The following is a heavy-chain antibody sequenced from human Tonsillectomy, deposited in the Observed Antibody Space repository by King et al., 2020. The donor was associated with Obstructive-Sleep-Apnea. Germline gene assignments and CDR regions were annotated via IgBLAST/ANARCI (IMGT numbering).Heavy chain of an antibody. J-gene: IGHJ1*01. Sequence: VQLVESGGGLAQPGRSLRLSCAASGFTFDDYAMHWVRQAPGKGLEWGSCISWNSGSISYADSVKGRFTISRDNAKNSLYLQMNSLRAEDTVLYYCTRGGYRSSWYWGQGTLVTVSS. V-gene: IGHV3-9*01. CDR1: GFTFDDYA. CDR2: ISWNSGSI. D-gene: IGHD6-13*01. CDR3: TRGGYRSSWY.